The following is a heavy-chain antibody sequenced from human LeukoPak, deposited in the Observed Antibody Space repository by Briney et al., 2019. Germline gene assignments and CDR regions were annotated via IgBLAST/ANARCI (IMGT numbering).Heavy chain of an antibody. J-gene: IGHJ3*02. CDR2: INRNGDRT. CDR1: GFTLDDYG. D-gene: IGHD3-22*01. CDR3: TREGDTSGTYAFDI. V-gene: IGHV3-20*01. Sequence: GGSLRLSCAGSGFTLDDYGMSWVRQVPGKGLEWVSGINRNGDRTCYADSVKGRFIISRPSAKNSLYLQMNILRAEATALYRCTREGDTSGTYAFDIWDQGTMVSVSS.